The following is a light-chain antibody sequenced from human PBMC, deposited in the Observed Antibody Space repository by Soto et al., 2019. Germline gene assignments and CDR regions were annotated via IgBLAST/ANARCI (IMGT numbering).Light chain of an antibody. V-gene: IGKV1-5*03. CDR3: QQYNSYWT. CDR2: KAS. Sequence: DILMTPAPSTLSASEGDRVTITCRASQSISSWLAWYRQKPGKAPKFLIYKASSLESGVPSRYSGSGTTTEFTLTISSLQPDYFATYYCQQYNSYWTFGQGTKVEIK. J-gene: IGKJ1*01. CDR1: QSISSW.